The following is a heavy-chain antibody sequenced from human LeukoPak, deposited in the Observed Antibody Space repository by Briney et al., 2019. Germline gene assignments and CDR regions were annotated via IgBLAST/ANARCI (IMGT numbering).Heavy chain of an antibody. Sequence: GWSLRLSCTASGFPFIEYSMNWVRQVPGKGLEWISYIGIDSGNTKYADSVRGRFTISADKAKNSLYLQMNSLRAEDTAVYYCARDHNYAFDNWGQGTLVSVAS. CDR3: ARDHNYAFDN. J-gene: IGHJ4*02. CDR2: IGIDSGNT. D-gene: IGHD1-1*01. V-gene: IGHV3-48*01. CDR1: GFPFIEYS.